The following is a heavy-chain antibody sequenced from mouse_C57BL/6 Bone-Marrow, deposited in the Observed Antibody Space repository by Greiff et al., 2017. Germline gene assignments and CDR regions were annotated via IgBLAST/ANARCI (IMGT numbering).Heavy chain of an antibody. V-gene: IGHV1-52*01. J-gene: IGHJ2*01. Sequence: VKLQQSGPELVRPGSSVKLSCKASGYTFTSYWLHWVKQRPIQGLEWIGNIDPSDSATHSNHKFKDKASLTVDKSSSTAYMQLSSLTSEDSAFYYCARRGAMDYWGQGTTLTVSS. CDR3: ARRGAMDY. CDR1: GYTFTSYW. CDR2: IDPSDSAT.